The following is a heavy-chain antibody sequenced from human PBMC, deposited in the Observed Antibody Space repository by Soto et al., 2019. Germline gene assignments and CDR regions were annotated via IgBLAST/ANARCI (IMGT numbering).Heavy chain of an antibody. Sequence: SETLSLTCAVSGGSFSGYYWSWIRQPPGKGLEWIGEINHRGITNYNPSLKSRVTISVDTSKNHFSLKVSSVTAADTAVYYCARVDYDFWSGYSRKAMDVWGQGTTVTVSS. CDR3: ARVDYDFWSGYSRKAMDV. CDR2: INHRGIT. V-gene: IGHV4-34*01. CDR1: GGSFSGYY. J-gene: IGHJ6*02. D-gene: IGHD3-3*01.